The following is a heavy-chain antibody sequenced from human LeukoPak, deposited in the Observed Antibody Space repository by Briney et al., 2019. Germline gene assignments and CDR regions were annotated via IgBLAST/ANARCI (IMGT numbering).Heavy chain of an antibody. D-gene: IGHD1-26*01. CDR1: GFTFSSYW. V-gene: IGHV3-7*01. CDR2: INQDGSGK. CDR3: ARETAYSFDY. J-gene: IGHJ4*02. Sequence: PGGSLRLSCAASGFTFSSYWMSWVRQAPGKGLEWVATINQDGSGKYYVDSVKGRFTISRDNAKNSLYLQMNSLRDEDTAVYYCARETAYSFDYWGQGTLVTVSS.